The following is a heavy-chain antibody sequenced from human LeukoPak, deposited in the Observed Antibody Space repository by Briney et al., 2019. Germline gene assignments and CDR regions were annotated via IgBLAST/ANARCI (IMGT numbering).Heavy chain of an antibody. CDR3: AKDLEGGSYYGY. Sequence: PGGSLRLSCAASGFTYSSYGMHWVRQAPGKGLEWVAVIWYDGSNKYYADSVKGRFTISRDNSKNTLYLQMNSLRAEDTAVYYCAKDLEGGSYYGYWGQGTLVTVSS. J-gene: IGHJ4*02. CDR1: GFTYSSYG. V-gene: IGHV3-33*06. D-gene: IGHD1-26*01. CDR2: IWYDGSNK.